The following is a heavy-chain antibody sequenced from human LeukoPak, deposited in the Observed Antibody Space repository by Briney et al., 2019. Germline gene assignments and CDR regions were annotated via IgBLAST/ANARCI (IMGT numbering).Heavy chain of an antibody. Sequence: PSETLSLTCAVYGGSFSGYSWSWIRQPPGKGLEWIGYIYHSGSTYYNPSLKSRVTISVDRSKNRFSLKLSSVTAADTAVYYCARGLLSSGSYYPHFDYWGQGTLVTVSS. J-gene: IGHJ4*02. CDR2: IYHSGST. V-gene: IGHV4-30-2*01. CDR1: GGSFSGYS. D-gene: IGHD3-10*02. CDR3: ARGLLSSGSYYPHFDY.